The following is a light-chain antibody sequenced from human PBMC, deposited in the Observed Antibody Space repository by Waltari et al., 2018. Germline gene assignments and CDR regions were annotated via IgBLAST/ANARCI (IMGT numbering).Light chain of an antibody. CDR3: SSFTRSSTLL. J-gene: IGLJ2*01. CDR2: DVT. Sequence: QSALTQPASVSGSPGKSIAISCTGTSSDVGGYNYVSWFQHHPGKAPKLIIYDVTERPSGVSHRFSGSKSGNTASLTISGLQAEDEADYYCSSFTRSSTLLFGGGTKLTVL. V-gene: IGLV2-14*03. CDR1: SSDVGGYNY.